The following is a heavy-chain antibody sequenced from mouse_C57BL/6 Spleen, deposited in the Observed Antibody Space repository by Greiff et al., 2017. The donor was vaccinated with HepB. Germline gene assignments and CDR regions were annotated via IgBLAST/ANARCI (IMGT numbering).Heavy chain of an antibody. J-gene: IGHJ1*03. CDR2: INPNNGGT. V-gene: IGHV1-18*01. D-gene: IGHD1-3*01. Sequence: VQLQQSGPELVKPGASVKIPCKASGYTFTDYNMDWVKQSHGKSLEWIGDINPNNGGTIYNQKFKGKATLTVDKSSSTAYMELRSLTSEDTAVYYCARALSGWYFDVWGTGTTVTVSS. CDR1: GYTFTDYN. CDR3: ARALSGWYFDV.